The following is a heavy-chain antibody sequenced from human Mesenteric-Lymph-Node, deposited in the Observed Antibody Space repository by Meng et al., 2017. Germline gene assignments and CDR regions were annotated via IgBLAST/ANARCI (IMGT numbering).Heavy chain of an antibody. J-gene: IGHJ2*01. CDR1: GGSLSGAY. CDR3: ARVGWRQWSFDL. V-gene: IGHV4-34*12. Sequence: QVQLPQWGAGLLKPSETLSLTCAVNGGSLSGAYWNWIRQPPGKGLEWIGEIIHGGSPSYNPSLKSRVTISVDTSNNQFSLKLSSVTAADTAVYYCARVGWRQWSFDLWGRGTLVTVSS. D-gene: IGHD5-18*01. CDR2: IIHGGSP.